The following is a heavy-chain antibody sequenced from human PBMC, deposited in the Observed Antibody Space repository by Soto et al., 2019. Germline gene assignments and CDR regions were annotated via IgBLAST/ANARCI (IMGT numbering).Heavy chain of an antibody. J-gene: IGHJ4*02. V-gene: IGHV4-30-4*01. CDR1: GGSISDGNYY. D-gene: IGHD6-19*01. CDR2: IYYIGIT. CDR3: GRLWVDISGFDVFDY. Sequence: QVQLQESGPGLVKPSQTLSLTCTVSGGSISDGNYYWSWIRQPPGKGLEWVGNIYYIGITNYNPSLKSRVAISVDTSNNQFSLNLKSVTVADTAVYYCGRLWVDISGFDVFDYWGQGTLVTVSS.